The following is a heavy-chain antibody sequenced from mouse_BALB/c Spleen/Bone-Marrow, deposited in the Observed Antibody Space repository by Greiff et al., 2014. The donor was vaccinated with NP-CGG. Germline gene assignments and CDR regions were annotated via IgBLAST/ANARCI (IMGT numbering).Heavy chain of an antibody. J-gene: IGHJ2*01. CDR1: GYAFTDYY. CDR2: IFPGSGNA. CDR3: HMRDDYFDC. D-gene: IGHD1-2*01. Sequence: QVQLQQSGAEVARPGASVKLSCKGSGYAFTDYYINWVKQKTGQGLEWIGEIFPGSGNARYNEKFKGKATLTADKSSNTAYMQLSSLTSEDSAVDFFHMRDDYFDCWGQGTTLTVSS. V-gene: IGHV1-77*01.